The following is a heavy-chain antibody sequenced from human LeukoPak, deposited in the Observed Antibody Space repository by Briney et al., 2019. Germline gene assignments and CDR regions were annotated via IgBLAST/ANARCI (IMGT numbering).Heavy chain of an antibody. Sequence: SVKVSCTASGYTFTSYGISWVRQAPGQGLEWMGGIIPIFGTANYAQKFQGRVTITADESTSTAYMELSSLRSEDTAVYYCARGVVTLNWFDPWGQGTLVTVSS. D-gene: IGHD3-3*01. J-gene: IGHJ5*02. CDR1: GYTFTSYG. V-gene: IGHV1-69*13. CDR3: ARGVVTLNWFDP. CDR2: IIPIFGTA.